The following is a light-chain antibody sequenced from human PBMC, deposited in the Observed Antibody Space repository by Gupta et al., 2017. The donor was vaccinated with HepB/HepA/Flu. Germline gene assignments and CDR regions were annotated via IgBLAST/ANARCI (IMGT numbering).Light chain of an antibody. CDR2: WAS. CDR3: HQYNRGPPWT. CDR1: QSVSSS. Sequence: MTQSPVTLSVPPGERATLSCRTSQSVSSSLAWYQQKPGQAPRLLIYWASTRATGIPDRFSGSGSGTEFTLTISSLQSEDFAVYYCHQYNRGPPWTFGQGTKVEIK. J-gene: IGKJ1*01. V-gene: IGKV3-15*01.